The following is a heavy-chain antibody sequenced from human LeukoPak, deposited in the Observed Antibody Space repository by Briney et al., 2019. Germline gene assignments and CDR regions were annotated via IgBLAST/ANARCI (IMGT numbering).Heavy chain of an antibody. V-gene: IGHV4-59*01. Sequence: SETLSLTCTVSGGSISSYYWSWIRQPPVKGLEWIGYIYYSGSTNYNPSLKSRVTISVDTSKNQFSLKLSSVTAADTAVYYCARDPRDSSSWTNWFDPWGQGTLVTVSS. D-gene: IGHD6-13*01. CDR3: ARDPRDSSSWTNWFDP. J-gene: IGHJ5*02. CDR1: GGSISSYY. CDR2: IYYSGST.